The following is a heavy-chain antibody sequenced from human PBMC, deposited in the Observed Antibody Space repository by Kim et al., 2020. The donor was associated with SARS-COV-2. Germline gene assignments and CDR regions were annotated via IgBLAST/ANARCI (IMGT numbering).Heavy chain of an antibody. Sequence: GGSLRLSCAASGFSFSSYVMSWVRQAEGKGLEWVSGISGSGDSTHYADSVKGRFTISRDNSKNTLFLQMNSLRAEDTALYYCAKDWTMIQKPFDMWGRGTMVTVSS. CDR2: ISGSGDST. V-gene: IGHV3-23*01. CDR3: AKDWTMIQKPFDM. D-gene: IGHD3-22*01. CDR1: GFSFSSYV. J-gene: IGHJ3*02.